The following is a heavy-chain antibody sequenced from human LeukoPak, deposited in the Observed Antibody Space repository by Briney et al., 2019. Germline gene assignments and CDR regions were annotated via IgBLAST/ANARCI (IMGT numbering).Heavy chain of an antibody. Sequence: SETLSLTCTVSGGSISSYYWSWIRQPAGKGLEWIGRIYTSGSTNYNPSLKSRVTMSVDTSKNQFSLKLSSVTAADTAVYYCARSRAAGEVGYYYYYMDVWGKGTTVTISS. D-gene: IGHD6-13*01. V-gene: IGHV4-4*07. J-gene: IGHJ6*03. CDR2: IYTSGST. CDR1: GGSISSYY. CDR3: ARSRAAGEVGYYYYYMDV.